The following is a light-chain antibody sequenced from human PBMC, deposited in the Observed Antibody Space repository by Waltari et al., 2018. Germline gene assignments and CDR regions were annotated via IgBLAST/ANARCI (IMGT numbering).Light chain of an antibody. CDR1: SSDVGGYNF. CDR2: EVS. Sequence: QSALTQPPSASGSPGQSVTISCTGTSSDVGGYNFVSWYQQHPGKAPKLMIYEVSERPPGVPDRFSGSKSGNTASLTVSGLQTEDESDYYCSSYAGSMTLVFGGGTKLTVL. V-gene: IGLV2-8*01. CDR3: SSYAGSMTLV. J-gene: IGLJ2*01.